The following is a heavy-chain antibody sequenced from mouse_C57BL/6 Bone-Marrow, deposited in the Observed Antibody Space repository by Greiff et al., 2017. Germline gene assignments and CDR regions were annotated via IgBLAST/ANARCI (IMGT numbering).Heavy chain of an antibody. J-gene: IGHJ4*01. CDR3: ERWGQLRPPMDY. D-gene: IGHD3-2*02. CDR1: GYTFTDYY. V-gene: IGHV1-19*01. Sequence: EVQLQQSGPVLVKPGASVKMSCKASGYTFTDYYMNWVKQSHGKSLEWIGVINPYNGGTSYNQKFKGKATLTVDTSSSTAYMELNSLTSEDSAVYYCERWGQLRPPMDYWGQGTSVTVSS. CDR2: INPYNGGT.